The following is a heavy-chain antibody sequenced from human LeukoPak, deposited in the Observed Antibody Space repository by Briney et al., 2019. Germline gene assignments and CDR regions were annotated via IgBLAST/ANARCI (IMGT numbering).Heavy chain of an antibody. Sequence: SETLSLTCTVSGGSISSYYWSWIRQPPGKGLEWIGYIYYSGSTNYNPSLKSRVTISVDTSKNQFSLNLSSVTAADTAVYYCATLGYSYGTDYWGQGTLVTVSS. J-gene: IGHJ4*02. CDR2: IYYSGST. D-gene: IGHD5-18*01. V-gene: IGHV4-59*01. CDR1: GGSISSYY. CDR3: ATLGYSYGTDY.